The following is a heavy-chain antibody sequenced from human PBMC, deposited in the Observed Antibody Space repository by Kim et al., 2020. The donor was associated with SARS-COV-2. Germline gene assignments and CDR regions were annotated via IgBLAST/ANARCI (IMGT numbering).Heavy chain of an antibody. V-gene: IGHV4-39*01. CDR1: GGSVSSSSYY. Sequence: SETLSLTCTVSGGSVSSSSYYWGWIRQRPGQGLEGIGNIYYTGSTYYNPSLKSRVTISVDTSKNQFSLKLSSLTAADTAVYYCARLEYSSSSRLFDPWGQGTLVTVSS. D-gene: IGHD6-6*01. CDR3: ARLEYSSSSRLFDP. J-gene: IGHJ5*02. CDR2: IYYTGST.